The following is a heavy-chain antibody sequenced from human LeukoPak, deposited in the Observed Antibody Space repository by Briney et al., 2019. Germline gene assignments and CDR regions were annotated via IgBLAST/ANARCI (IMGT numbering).Heavy chain of an antibody. CDR1: GGSIRSYY. V-gene: IGHV4-59*08. CDR3: ARHTPFGTTGTTFDY. D-gene: IGHD1-1*01. CDR2: MYYSGSN. Sequence: SETLSLTCTVSGGSIRSYYWSWIRQPPGKGLEWIGYMYYSGSNSYNPSLKSRVTISVDTSKNQFSLKLSSVTAADTAVYYCARHTPFGTTGTTFDYWGQGSLVTVSS. J-gene: IGHJ4*02.